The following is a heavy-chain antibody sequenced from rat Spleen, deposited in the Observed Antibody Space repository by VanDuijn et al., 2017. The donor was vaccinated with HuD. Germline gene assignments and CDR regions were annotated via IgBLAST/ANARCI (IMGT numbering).Heavy chain of an antibody. CDR2: ISYEGSGT. V-gene: IGHV5-20*01. Sequence: EVQLVESGGGLVQPGRSLKLSCAALGFTFSNYYMAWVRQAPTKGLEWVATISYEGSGTYYGDSVKGRFTTSRDNAKSTLYLQMDSLRSEDTATYYCTQQLGDWFAYWGQGTLVTVSS. D-gene: IGHD1-10*01. CDR3: TQQLGDWFAY. CDR1: GFTFSNYY. J-gene: IGHJ3*01.